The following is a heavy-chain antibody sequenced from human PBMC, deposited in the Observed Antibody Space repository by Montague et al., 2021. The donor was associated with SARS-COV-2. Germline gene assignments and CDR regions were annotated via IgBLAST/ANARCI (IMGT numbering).Heavy chain of an antibody. CDR3: VVVVPAMRPRSDY. D-gene: IGHD2-21*02. CDR2: INHSEST. CDR1: GGSFSVYY. J-gene: IGHJ4*02. Sequence: SETLSLTCAVYGGSFSVYYWSWIRQPPGKGLEWIGEINHSESTNYNPSLKSRATISSDTSKNQFSLKLNSVTAADTAVYFCVVVVPAMRPRSDYWGQGTLVTVSS. V-gene: IGHV4-34*01.